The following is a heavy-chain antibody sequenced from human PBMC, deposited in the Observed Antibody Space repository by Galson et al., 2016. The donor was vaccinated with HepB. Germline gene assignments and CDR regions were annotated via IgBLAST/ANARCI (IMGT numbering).Heavy chain of an antibody. V-gene: IGHV3-23*01. D-gene: IGHD6-13*01. Sequence: SLRLSCAASGFTFNNYAMSWVRQAPGEGLEWVSAISGSGVTTYYADSVRGRFSISRDNSKNTLYLHINSLRAEDTAVYYCAKGIAASSKYYFVFWGQGAPVTASS. CDR3: AKGIAASSKYYFVF. CDR1: GFTFNNYA. CDR2: ISGSGVTT. J-gene: IGHJ4*02.